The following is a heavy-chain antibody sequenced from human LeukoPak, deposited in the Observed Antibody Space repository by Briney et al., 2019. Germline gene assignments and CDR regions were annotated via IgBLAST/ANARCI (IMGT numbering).Heavy chain of an antibody. J-gene: IGHJ3*02. V-gene: IGHV1-18*01. CDR1: GYTFISYA. Sequence: GASVKVSCKASGYTFISYAISWVRQALGQGLEWMGWISAYNGNTNYAQKFQGRVTMTTDTSTSTAYMELRSLRSDDTAVYYCAREQGSSWYDDAFDIWGQGTMVTVSS. CDR2: ISAYNGNT. CDR3: AREQGSSWYDDAFDI. D-gene: IGHD6-13*01.